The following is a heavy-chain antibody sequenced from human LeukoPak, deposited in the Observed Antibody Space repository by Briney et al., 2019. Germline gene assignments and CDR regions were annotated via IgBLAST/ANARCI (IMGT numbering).Heavy chain of an antibody. J-gene: IGHJ3*02. CDR3: ARAYCSSTSCYAFDI. Sequence: SVKVSCQASGGTFRSYTISWVRQAPGQGLEWMGRIIPILGIAKYAKKFQGRVTITADKSTSTAYMELSSLRSEDTAVYYCARAYCSSTSCYAFDIWGQGTMVTVSS. CDR1: GGTFRSYT. V-gene: IGHV1-69*02. D-gene: IGHD2-2*01. CDR2: IIPILGIA.